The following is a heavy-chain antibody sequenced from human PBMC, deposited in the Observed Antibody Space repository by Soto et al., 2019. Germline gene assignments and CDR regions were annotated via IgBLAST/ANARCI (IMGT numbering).Heavy chain of an antibody. V-gene: IGHV3-7*05. Sequence: GGSLRLSCAASGFTFSSYWMSWVRQAPGKGLEWVANIKQDGSENYYVDSVKGRFTISRDNAKKSLYLQMNSLRAEDTAVYYCARDIDYSDSSGYYYSAFDIWGQGTMVTVSS. J-gene: IGHJ3*02. D-gene: IGHD3-22*01. CDR3: ARDIDYSDSSGYYYSAFDI. CDR1: GFTFSSYW. CDR2: IKQDGSEN.